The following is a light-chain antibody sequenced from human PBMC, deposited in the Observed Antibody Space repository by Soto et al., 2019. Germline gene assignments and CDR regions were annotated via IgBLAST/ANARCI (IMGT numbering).Light chain of an antibody. V-gene: IGKV3-15*01. Sequence: EIVLTQSPGTLSLSPGEGATLSCRASQSVSSNYLAWYQQKPGQAPRLLIYGASTRATGIPARFSGSGSGTEFTLTISSLQSEDFAVYYCQQYNNWPLTFGGGTKVDNK. CDR2: GAS. CDR3: QQYNNWPLT. CDR1: QSVSSN. J-gene: IGKJ4*01.